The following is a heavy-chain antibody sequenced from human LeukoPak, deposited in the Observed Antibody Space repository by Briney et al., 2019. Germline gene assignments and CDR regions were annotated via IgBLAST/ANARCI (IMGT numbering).Heavy chain of an antibody. D-gene: IGHD3-22*01. Sequence: SSETLSLTCTVSGGSISSSSYYWGWIRQPPGKGLEWIGSIYYSGSTYYNPSLKSRVTISVDTSKNQFSLKLSSVTAADTAVYYCARHSIKYDISGYYSDYWGQGTLVTVSS. V-gene: IGHV4-39*01. CDR3: ARHSIKYDISGYYSDY. J-gene: IGHJ4*02. CDR2: IYYSGST. CDR1: GGSISSSSYY.